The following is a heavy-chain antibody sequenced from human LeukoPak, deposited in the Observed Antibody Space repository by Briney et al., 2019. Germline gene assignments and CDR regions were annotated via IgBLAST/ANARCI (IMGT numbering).Heavy chain of an antibody. V-gene: IGHV4-61*01. Sequence: SETLSLTCTVSGGSVSSGSYYWSWIRQPPGKGLEWIGYIYYSGSTNYNPSLKSRVTISVDTSKNQFSLKLSSVTAADTAVYYCAKEDDRYSSSSNWFDPWGQGTLVTVSS. CDR3: AKEDDRYSSSSNWFDP. J-gene: IGHJ5*02. CDR2: IYYSGST. CDR1: GGSVSSGSYY. D-gene: IGHD6-13*01.